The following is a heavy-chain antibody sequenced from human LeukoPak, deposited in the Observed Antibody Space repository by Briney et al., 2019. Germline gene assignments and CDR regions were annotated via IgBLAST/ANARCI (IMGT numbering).Heavy chain of an antibody. CDR2: XXXXXXXX. J-gene: IGHJ6*04. CDR1: GRTFSSYA. CDR3: ARELLEAQNYDILTGNYYYGMDV. D-gene: IGHD3-9*01. V-gene: IGHV1-69*13. Sequence: ASVKVSCKASGRTFSSYAISWVRQAPGQGLEXXXXXXXXXXXXXYEQKFQGRVTITADESTSTAYMELSSLGSEDTAVYYCARELLEAQNYDILTGNYYYGMDVWGKGTTVTVSS.